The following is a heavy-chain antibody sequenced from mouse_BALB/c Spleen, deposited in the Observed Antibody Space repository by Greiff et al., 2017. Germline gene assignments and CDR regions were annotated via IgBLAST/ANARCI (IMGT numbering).Heavy chain of an antibody. Sequence: VQLQQSGAELAKPGASVKMSCKASGYTFTSYWMHWVKQRPGQGLEWIGYINPSTGYTEYNQKFKDKATLTADKSSSTAYMQLSSLTSEDSAVYYCARKNYDYDGYAMDYWGQGTSVTVSS. CDR1: GYTFTSYW. D-gene: IGHD2-4*01. J-gene: IGHJ4*01. V-gene: IGHV1-7*01. CDR3: ARKNYDYDGYAMDY. CDR2: INPSTGYT.